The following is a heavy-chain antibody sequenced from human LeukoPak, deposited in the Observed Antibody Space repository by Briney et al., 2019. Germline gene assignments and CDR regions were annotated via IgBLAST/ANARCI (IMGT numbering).Heavy chain of an antibody. CDR2: IYYSGST. V-gene: IGHV4-39*01. CDR1: GGSISSSSYY. CDR3: ARKLRYFDWLSRGGGYYFDY. J-gene: IGHJ4*02. D-gene: IGHD3-9*01. Sequence: SETLSLTCTVSGGSISSSSYYWGWIRQPPGKGLEWIGSIYYSGSTYYNPSLKSRVTISVDTSKNQFSLKLSSVTAADTAVYYCARKLRYFDWLSRGGGYYFDYWGQGTLVTVFS.